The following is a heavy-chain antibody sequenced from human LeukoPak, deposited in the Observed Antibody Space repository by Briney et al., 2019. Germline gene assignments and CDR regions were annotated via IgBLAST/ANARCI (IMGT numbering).Heavy chain of an antibody. CDR2: IRHDGSDK. CDR1: GFTFNDFG. V-gene: IGHV3-30*02. J-gene: IGHJ4*02. D-gene: IGHD6-19*01. CDR3: VKDQPVAHY. Sequence: GGSLRLSCAASGFTFNDFGMHWVRQAPGRGLEWVTFIRHDGSDKFYIDSVKGRFTISRDVSKNTLYLQMSSLRPEDTAVYYCVKDQPVAHYWGPGTLVTVSS.